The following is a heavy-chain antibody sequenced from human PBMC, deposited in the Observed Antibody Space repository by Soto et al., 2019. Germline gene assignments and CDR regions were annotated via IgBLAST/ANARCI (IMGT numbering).Heavy chain of an antibody. CDR2: INHSGST. V-gene: IGHV4-34*01. D-gene: IGHD2-21*02. J-gene: IGHJ3*02. Sequence: PSETLSLTCAVYGGSFSGYYWRWIRQPPGKGLEWIGEINHSGSTNYNPSLKSRVTISVDTSKNQFSLKLSSVTAADTAVYYCSLVVTAGDDAFDIWGQGTMVTVSS. CDR3: SLVVTAGDDAFDI. CDR1: GGSFSGYY.